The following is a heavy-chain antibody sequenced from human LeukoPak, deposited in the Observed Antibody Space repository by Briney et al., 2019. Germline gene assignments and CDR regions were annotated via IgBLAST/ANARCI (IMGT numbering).Heavy chain of an antibody. J-gene: IGHJ5*02. CDR2: IIPIFGTA. Sequence: ASVKVSCKASGGTFSSYAISWVRQAPGQGLEWMGGIIPIFGTANYAQKFQGRVTITAGESTSTAYMELSSLRSEDTAVYYCARSLYCGGDCYSRWFDPWGQGTLVTVSS. D-gene: IGHD2-21*02. V-gene: IGHV1-69*13. CDR3: ARSLYCGGDCYSRWFDP. CDR1: GGTFSSYA.